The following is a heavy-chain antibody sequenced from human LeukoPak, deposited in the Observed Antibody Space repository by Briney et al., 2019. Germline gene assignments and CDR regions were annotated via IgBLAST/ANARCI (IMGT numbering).Heavy chain of an antibody. CDR1: GGSISSYY. CDR3: ATGRRSGWYHL. D-gene: IGHD6-19*01. V-gene: IGHV4-59*01. CDR2: IYYSGST. J-gene: IGHJ5*02. Sequence: TSETLSLTCTVSGGSISSYYWSWIRQPPGKGLEWIGYIYYSGSTNYNPSLKSRVTISVDTSRNQFSLKLSSVTAADTAVYYCATGRRSGWYHLWGQGTLVTVSS.